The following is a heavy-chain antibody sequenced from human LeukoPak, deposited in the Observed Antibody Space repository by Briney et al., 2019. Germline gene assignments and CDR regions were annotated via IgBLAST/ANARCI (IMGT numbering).Heavy chain of an antibody. CDR2: INSDGGTT. D-gene: IGHD6-6*01. V-gene: IGHV3-74*01. CDR1: GFTFNNYW. Sequence: GGSLRLSCAASGFTFNNYWMHWVRHAPGKGLVWVSRINSDGGTTNYADSVKGRFTISRDNAKNTLYLQMNSLRAEDTAVYYCARGGAGAARTGFDYWGQGTLVTVSS. CDR3: ARGGAGAARTGFDY. J-gene: IGHJ4*02.